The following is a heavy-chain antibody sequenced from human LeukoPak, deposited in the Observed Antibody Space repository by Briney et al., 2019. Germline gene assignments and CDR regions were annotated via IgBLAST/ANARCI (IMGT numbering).Heavy chain of an antibody. CDR2: INQDASVS. CDR1: GFTFSDYW. D-gene: IGHD3-16*01. CDR3: ARKVGDY. V-gene: IGHV3-7*01. J-gene: IGHJ4*02. Sequence: PGGSLRLSCAASGFTFSDYWMSWVRQAPGQGLEWVANINQDASVSHYIDSVKGRFTIPRDNAKNSLFLQMNRLRAEDTAPYYCARKVGDYWGQGTLVTVSS.